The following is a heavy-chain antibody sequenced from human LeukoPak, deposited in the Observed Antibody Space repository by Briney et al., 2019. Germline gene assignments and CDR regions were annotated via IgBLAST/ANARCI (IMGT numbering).Heavy chain of an antibody. Sequence: GGSLRLSCAASGFTFRNYWMHWVRQAQGKGLVWVSRIKGDGSNTTYADSVEGRFTISRDNAKKMLYLQMNSLRAEDTAVYYCARDPDSGGYSTFQLWGQGTLVTVSS. J-gene: IGHJ1*01. CDR1: GFTFRNYW. CDR3: ARDPDSGGYSTFQL. CDR2: IKGDGSNT. V-gene: IGHV3-74*01. D-gene: IGHD3-22*01.